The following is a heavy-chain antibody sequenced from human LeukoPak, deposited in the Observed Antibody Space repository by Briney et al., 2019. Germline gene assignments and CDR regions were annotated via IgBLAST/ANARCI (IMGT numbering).Heavy chain of an antibody. J-gene: IGHJ4*02. Sequence: GGSLRLSCAASGLTFSRAWMNWVRQAPGKGLEWVGRIRSKSGGGTTDYAAPVKGRFTISRDDSKNTLYMQMNSLQTEDSAVYYCSTIFPYDSNVDWGQGTLVTVSS. CDR1: GLTFSRAW. V-gene: IGHV3-15*07. D-gene: IGHD3-22*01. CDR3: STIFPYDSNVD. CDR2: IRSKSGGGTT.